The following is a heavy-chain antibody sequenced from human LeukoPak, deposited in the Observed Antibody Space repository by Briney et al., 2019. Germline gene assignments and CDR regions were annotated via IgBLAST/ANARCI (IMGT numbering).Heavy chain of an antibody. CDR1: VFTFSTYN. CDR3: AKRGYCSGGSCYPWNYYYYMDV. CDR2: ITSSSRYT. J-gene: IGHJ6*03. Sequence: GGSLRLSCAASVFTFSTYNMNWVRQAPGKGLEWVSSITSSSRYTFYADSVKGRFTISRDNAKNSLYLQMNSLRAEDTAVYYCAKRGYCSGGSCYPWNYYYYMDVWGKGTTVTISS. D-gene: IGHD2-15*01. V-gene: IGHV3-21*01.